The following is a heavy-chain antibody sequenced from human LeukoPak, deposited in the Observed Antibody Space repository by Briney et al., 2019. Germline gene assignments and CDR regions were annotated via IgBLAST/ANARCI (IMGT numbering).Heavy chain of an antibody. J-gene: IGHJ4*02. Sequence: SEALSLTCTVSGGSISSYYWSWIRQPPGKGLEWIGYIYYSGSTNYNPSLKSRVTISVDTSKNQFSLKLSSVTAADTAVYYCARNYYGSGSYFGYWGQGTLVTVSS. CDR1: GGSISSYY. CDR2: IYYSGST. CDR3: ARNYYGSGSYFGY. D-gene: IGHD3-10*01. V-gene: IGHV4-59*01.